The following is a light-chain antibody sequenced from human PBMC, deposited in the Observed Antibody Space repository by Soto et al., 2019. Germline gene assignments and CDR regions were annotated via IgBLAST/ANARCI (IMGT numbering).Light chain of an antibody. CDR3: QQFGTSPRYT. Sequence: EILLTQSPGTLSLSPGERATLSCRTSQSVGSTYLAWYQQKPGQASRLLIYEASRTATGIPDRFSGSGSGTDFTFTISRLEPEDFAVYYCQQFGTSPRYTFGQGTKLEI. V-gene: IGKV3-20*01. J-gene: IGKJ2*01. CDR1: QSVGSTY. CDR2: EAS.